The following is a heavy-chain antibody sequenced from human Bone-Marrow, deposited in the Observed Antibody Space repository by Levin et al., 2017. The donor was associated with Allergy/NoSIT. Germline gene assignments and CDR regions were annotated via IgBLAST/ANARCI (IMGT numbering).Heavy chain of an antibody. Sequence: GGSLRLSCAASGFTFSSYAMSWVRQAPGKGLEWVSAISGSGGSTYYADSVKGRFTISRDNFKNTLYLQMNSLRAEDTAVYYCAKVRSMGPWDWGAPNYFDYWGQGTLVTVSS. D-gene: IGHD7-27*01. V-gene: IGHV3-23*01. CDR3: AKVRSMGPWDWGAPNYFDY. CDR1: GFTFSSYA. J-gene: IGHJ4*02. CDR2: ISGSGGST.